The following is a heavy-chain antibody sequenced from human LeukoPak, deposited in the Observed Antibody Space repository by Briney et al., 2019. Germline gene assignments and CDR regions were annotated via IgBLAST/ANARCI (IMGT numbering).Heavy chain of an antibody. J-gene: IGHJ4*02. Sequence: GSLRLSCAASGFTFSTYAMSWVRQAPGKGLEWVSSISGSGGDTHYADSVKGRFTISRDNSKNTLFLQMNSLRAEDTAVYYCAKQRTYFDYWGQGTLVTVSS. CDR3: AKQRTYFDY. D-gene: IGHD3/OR15-3a*01. CDR2: ISGSGGDT. CDR1: GFTFSTYA. V-gene: IGHV3-23*01.